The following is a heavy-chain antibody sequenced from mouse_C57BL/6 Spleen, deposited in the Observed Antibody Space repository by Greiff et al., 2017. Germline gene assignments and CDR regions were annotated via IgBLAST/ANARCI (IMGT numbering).Heavy chain of an antibody. V-gene: IGHV1-54*01. Sequence: VQLQQSGAELVRPGTSVKVSCKASGYAFTNYLIEWVKQRPGQGLEWIGVINPGSGGTNYNEKFKGKATLTADKSSSTAYMQLSSLTSEDSAVYFCARADSSGLFAYWGQGTLVTVSA. CDR3: ARADSSGLFAY. CDR2: INPGSGGT. D-gene: IGHD3-2*02. J-gene: IGHJ3*01. CDR1: GYAFTNYL.